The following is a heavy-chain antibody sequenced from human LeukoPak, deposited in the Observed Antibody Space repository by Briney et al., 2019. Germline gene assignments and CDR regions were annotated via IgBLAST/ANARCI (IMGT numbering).Heavy chain of an antibody. CDR3: ARLGYNGGWYQYYFEY. Sequence: SGSLALTCAVSGGSISNTSWWTWVRPPPGKEQQWIGIVYYSGTTYYNPSLQSRVTISVDTSKNQFSLELTPVAAADAAVYYCARLGYNGGWYQYYFEYWGLGTLVTVSS. J-gene: IGHJ4*02. CDR2: VYYSGTT. D-gene: IGHD6-19*01. V-gene: IGHV4-39*01. CDR1: GGSISNTSW.